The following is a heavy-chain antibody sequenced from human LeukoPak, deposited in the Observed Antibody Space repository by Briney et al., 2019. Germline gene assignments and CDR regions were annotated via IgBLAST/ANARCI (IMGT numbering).Heavy chain of an antibody. Sequence: PSETLSLTCTVSGASVSSSNYYWGWIRQPPGKGLEWIGSVYFNENTDYNPSLKSRVTISVDTSKNEFSLKLSSVSAADRAVYYCARRLKSNWYDSGREYPFDIWSQGTLVTVSS. CDR3: ARRLKSNWYDSGREYPFDI. V-gene: IGHV4-39*01. CDR1: GASVSSSNYY. D-gene: IGHD1-1*01. CDR2: VYFNENT. J-gene: IGHJ3*02.